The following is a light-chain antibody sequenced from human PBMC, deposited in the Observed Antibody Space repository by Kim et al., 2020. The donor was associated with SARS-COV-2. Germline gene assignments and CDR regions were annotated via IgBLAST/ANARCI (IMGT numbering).Light chain of an antibody. CDR1: SSDVGGYND. V-gene: IGLV2-14*03. Sequence: GQSINITCTGTSSDVGGYNDVSWYQQHPGKAPKLMIYDVSNRPSGVSNRFSGSKSGNTASLTISGLQAEDEADYYCSSYTSSSTLVFGGGTQLTVL. CDR2: DVS. J-gene: IGLJ2*01. CDR3: SSYTSSSTLV.